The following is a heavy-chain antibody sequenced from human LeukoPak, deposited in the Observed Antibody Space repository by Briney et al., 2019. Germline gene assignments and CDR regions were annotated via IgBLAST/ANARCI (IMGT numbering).Heavy chain of an antibody. CDR2: IYHSGST. CDR3: AREWAGYYGSETYYYYYGMDV. D-gene: IGHD3-10*01. Sequence: SETLSLTCAVSGGSISSSNWWSWVRQPPGKGLEWIGEIYHSGSTNYNPSLKSRVTISVDKSKNQFSLKLSSVTAADTAVYYCAREWAGYYGSETYYYYYGMDVWGQGTTVTVSS. V-gene: IGHV4-4*02. J-gene: IGHJ6*02. CDR1: GGSISSSNW.